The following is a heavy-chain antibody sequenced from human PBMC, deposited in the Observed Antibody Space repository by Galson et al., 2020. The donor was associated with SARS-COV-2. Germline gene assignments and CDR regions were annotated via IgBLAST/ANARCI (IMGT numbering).Heavy chain of an antibody. CDR1: GLTFTRYE. D-gene: IGHD3-10*01. CDR2: ISSSGSTI. Sequence: GGSLRLSSAAYGLTFTRYEMNWVRQATGKGLDWVSSISSSGSTIYYADSVKGRFTISRDNAKTSLYVQMNSLRAEDTAVYYCARDYGSGSRFDLDACDIWGQGTMVTVSS. J-gene: IGHJ3*02. CDR3: ARDYGSGSRFDLDACDI. V-gene: IGHV3-48*03.